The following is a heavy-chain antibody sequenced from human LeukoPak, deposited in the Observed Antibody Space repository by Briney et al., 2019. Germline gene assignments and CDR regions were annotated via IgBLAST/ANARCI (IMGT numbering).Heavy chain of an antibody. J-gene: IGHJ4*02. CDR3: ASDIYGSQPSDY. V-gene: IGHV1-69*05. CDR1: GGTFRDFA. Sequence: GASVKVSCKASGGTFRDFAVSWVRQAPGQGLEWMGGIVPIFDTPNYAQRFEDRVTITTDGATNTAYMELTGLRSEDTAVYYCASDIYGSQPSDYWGQGTLVIVSS. CDR2: IVPIFDTP. D-gene: IGHD3-10*01.